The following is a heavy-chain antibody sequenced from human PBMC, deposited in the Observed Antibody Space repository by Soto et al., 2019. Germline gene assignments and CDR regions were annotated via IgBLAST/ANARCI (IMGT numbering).Heavy chain of an antibody. V-gene: IGHV4-4*02. CDR3: ARSPVVVVAATHYYYYGMDV. CDR2: IYHSGST. Sequence: GTLSLTCAVSGGSISSSNWWSWVRQPPGKGLEWIGEIYHSGSTNYNPSLKSRVTISVDKSKNQFSLKLSSVTAADTAVYYCARSPVVVVAATHYYYYGMDVWGQGTTVTVSS. CDR1: GGSISSSNW. J-gene: IGHJ6*02. D-gene: IGHD2-15*01.